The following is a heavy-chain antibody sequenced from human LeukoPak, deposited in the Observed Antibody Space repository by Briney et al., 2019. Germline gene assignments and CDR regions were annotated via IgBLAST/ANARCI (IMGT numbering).Heavy chain of an antibody. D-gene: IGHD6-19*01. Sequence: PGGSLRLSCAASGFTFSCYEMNWVRQAPGKGLEWVSYIASSDSTRTYADSVRGRFTISRDNAKNSLYLEMNSLRAEDTAVYYCAIEIVSAVAGNFDCWGQGTLVTVSS. CDR3: AIEIVSAVAGNFDC. V-gene: IGHV3-48*03. J-gene: IGHJ4*02. CDR2: IASSDSTR. CDR1: GFTFSCYE.